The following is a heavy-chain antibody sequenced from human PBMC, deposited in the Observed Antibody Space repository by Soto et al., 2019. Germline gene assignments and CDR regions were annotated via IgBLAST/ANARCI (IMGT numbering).Heavy chain of an antibody. CDR1: GFSLTTRGVG. D-gene: IGHD2-21*01. CDR3: AHRRNGDLIDY. Sequence: QITLKESGPALVKPTQTLTLTCTFSGFSLTTRGVGVGWIRQPPRKALEWLALIYWDDDRRYSPSLKNRITTTKDTSKNQVVLTMTNMGPVDTATYHCAHRRNGDLIDYLGKGTLVTVSS. J-gene: IGHJ4*02. V-gene: IGHV2-5*02. CDR2: IYWDDDR.